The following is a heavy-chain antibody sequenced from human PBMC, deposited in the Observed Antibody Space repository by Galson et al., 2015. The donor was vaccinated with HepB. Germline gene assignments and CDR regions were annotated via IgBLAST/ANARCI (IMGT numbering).Heavy chain of an antibody. Sequence: SLRLSCAASGFTVSRNYMSWVRQAPGKGLVWVSVMYSGGSTYHANSVEGRFTMSRDNSKNTVYLRMNSLRAEDTAVYYCAALPTGEYWGQGTLVIVSS. CDR2: MYSGGST. V-gene: IGHV3-53*01. CDR1: GFTVSRNY. J-gene: IGHJ4*02. D-gene: IGHD7-27*01. CDR3: AALPTGEY.